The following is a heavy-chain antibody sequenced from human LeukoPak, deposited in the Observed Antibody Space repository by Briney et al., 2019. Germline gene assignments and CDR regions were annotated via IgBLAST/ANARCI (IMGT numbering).Heavy chain of an antibody. J-gene: IGHJ6*03. CDR3: ARDKGSCARGTCYYYYYMDV. CDR2: FDPEDGET. V-gene: IGHV1-24*01. Sequence: ASVKVSCKVSGYTLTELSMHWVRQAPGKGLEWMGGFDPEDGETIYAQKFQGRVTMTEDTSTDTAYMELSSLRSDDTAVYYCARDKGSCARGTCYYYYYMDVWGKGTAVTVSS. CDR1: GYTLTELS. D-gene: IGHD2-2*01.